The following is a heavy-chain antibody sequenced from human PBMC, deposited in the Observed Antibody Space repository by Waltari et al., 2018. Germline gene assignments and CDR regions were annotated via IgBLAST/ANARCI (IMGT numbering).Heavy chain of an antibody. CDR3: AKAPVGSCNDASCYPLDN. V-gene: IGHV3-23*01. CDR2: ITGDGGNT. D-gene: IGHD2-15*01. Sequence: EVQLLESGGGLVQPGGSLRLSCTASGFTFRHYAMTWVRQAPVKGREWVASITGDGGNTYYIDSVKGRFTISRDNSQNTLYLQMNSLRAEDTAVYYCAKAPVGSCNDASCYPLDNWGQGTLVTASS. CDR1: GFTFRHYA. J-gene: IGHJ4*02.